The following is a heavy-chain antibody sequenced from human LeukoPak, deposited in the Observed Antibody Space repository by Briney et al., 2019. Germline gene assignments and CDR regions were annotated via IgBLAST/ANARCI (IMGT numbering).Heavy chain of an antibody. V-gene: IGHV3-23*01. D-gene: IGHD2-2*01. CDR2: ISGSGGST. CDR3: AKDSRSLGYCSSTSCYAGGWFDP. Sequence: GGSLRLSCAASGFTFSSYAMSWVRQAPGKGLEWVSAISGSGGSTYYADSVKGRFTISRDNSKNTLYLQMNSLRAEDTAVYYCAKDSRSLGYCSSTSCYAGGWFDPWGQGTLVTVSS. J-gene: IGHJ5*02. CDR1: GFTFSSYA.